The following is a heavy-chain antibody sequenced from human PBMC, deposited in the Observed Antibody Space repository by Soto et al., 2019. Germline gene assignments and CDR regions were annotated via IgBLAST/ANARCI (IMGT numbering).Heavy chain of an antibody. J-gene: IGHJ5*02. Sequence: GSLKISCKGSGYSFTSYWISWVRQMPGKGLEWMGRIDPSDSYTNYSPSFQGHVTISADKSISTAYLQWSSLKASDTAMYYCARPYCSSTSCYVPGFDPWGQGTLVTVSS. V-gene: IGHV5-10-1*01. CDR2: IDPSDSYT. CDR3: ARPYCSSTSCYVPGFDP. D-gene: IGHD2-2*01. CDR1: GYSFTSYW.